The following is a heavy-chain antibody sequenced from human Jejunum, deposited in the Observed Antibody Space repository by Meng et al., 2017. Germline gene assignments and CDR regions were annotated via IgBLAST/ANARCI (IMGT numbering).Heavy chain of an antibody. CDR1: GASLVRYC. CDR3: AKQGGHMADY. CDR2: NHQSGCT. Sequence: VQLEPWGVGLLNRSGTLSPAGAVYGASLVRYCWTCVRQPSGKGLEGIAENHQSGCTKYKPSLKSRISISVYTSKNQLPLRLSSVTAAYTAVYYCAKQGGHMADYWGQGTLVTVSS. J-gene: IGHJ4*02. V-gene: IGHV4-34*01. D-gene: IGHD5-24*01.